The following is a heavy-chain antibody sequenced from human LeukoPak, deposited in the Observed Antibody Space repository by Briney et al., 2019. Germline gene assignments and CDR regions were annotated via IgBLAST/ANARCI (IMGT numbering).Heavy chain of an antibody. CDR1: GGSFSGYY. CDR3: SFNLGSGSYAFDI. J-gene: IGHJ3*02. Sequence: SETLSLTGAVYGGSFSGYYWSWIRQPPGKGLEWIGEINHSGSTNYNPSLKSRVTISVDTSKNQFSLKLSSVNAADTAMYYCSFNLGSGSYAFDIWGQGAMVTVSS. CDR2: INHSGST. D-gene: IGHD3-10*01. V-gene: IGHV4-34*03.